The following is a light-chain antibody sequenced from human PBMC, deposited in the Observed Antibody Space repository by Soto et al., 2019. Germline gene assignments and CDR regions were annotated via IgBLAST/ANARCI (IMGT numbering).Light chain of an antibody. V-gene: IGKV3-11*01. J-gene: IGKJ1*01. Sequence: EIVLTQSPATLSLSPGERATLSCRASQSVSSYLAWYQQKPGQAPRLLIYDASNRATGIPARFSGSGSGTDFTLTISSLEPEDFAVYYCQQRSNLLTWTFGQGTKVDIK. CDR2: DAS. CDR3: QQRSNLLTWT. CDR1: QSVSSY.